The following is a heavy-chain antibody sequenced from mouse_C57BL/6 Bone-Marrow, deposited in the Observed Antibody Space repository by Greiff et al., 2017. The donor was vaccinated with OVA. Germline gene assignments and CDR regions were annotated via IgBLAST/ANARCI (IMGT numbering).Heavy chain of an antibody. D-gene: IGHD4-1*01. CDR2: INPGSGGT. Sequence: VMLQQSGAELVRPGTSVKVSCKASGYAFTNYLIEWVKQRPGQGLEWIGVINPGSGGTNYNEKFKGKATLTADKSSSTAYMQLSSLTSEDSAVYFCARNWYWYFDVWGTGTTVTVSS. CDR1: GYAFTNYL. V-gene: IGHV1-54*01. CDR3: ARNWYWYFDV. J-gene: IGHJ1*03.